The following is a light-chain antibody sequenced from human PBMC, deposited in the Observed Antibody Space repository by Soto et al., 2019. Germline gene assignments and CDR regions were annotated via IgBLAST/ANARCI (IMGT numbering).Light chain of an antibody. CDR1: RNINTY. CDR2: GAS. CDR3: QQTSAAPFT. J-gene: IGKJ3*01. Sequence: DIQMAQSPSSLSASVGDTITITCRASRNINTYLNCYQQKPGKAPKLLIFGASSLQSGVPSRFSGSGPRTDFTLTINSLQPEDFATYCCQQTSAAPFTFGPGTKVDI. V-gene: IGKV1-39*01.